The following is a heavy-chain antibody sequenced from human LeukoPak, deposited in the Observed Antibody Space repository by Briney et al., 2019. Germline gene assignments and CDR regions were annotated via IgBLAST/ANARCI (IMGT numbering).Heavy chain of an antibody. CDR3: ARESDPIVPAARGGSFDY. V-gene: IGHV1-46*01. CDR2: INPSGGST. D-gene: IGHD2-2*01. Sequence: ASVKVSCKASGYTFTSYYMHWVRQAPGQGLEWMGIINPSGGSTSYAQKFQGRVTMTRDTSTSTVYMELSSLRSEDTAVYYCARESDPIVPAARGGSFDYWGQGTLVTVSS. CDR1: GYTFTSYY. J-gene: IGHJ4*02.